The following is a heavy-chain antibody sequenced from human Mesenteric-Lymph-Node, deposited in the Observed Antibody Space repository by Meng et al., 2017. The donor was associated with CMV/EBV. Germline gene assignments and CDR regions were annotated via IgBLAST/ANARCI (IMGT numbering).Heavy chain of an antibody. D-gene: IGHD3-3*01. V-gene: IGHV1-18*01. CDR3: ARFGRAYYDFWSGYYTQSLFDY. CDR1: GYTLISYG. CDR2: ISAYNGNT. Sequence: ASVKVSCKASGYTLISYGISWVRQAPGQGLEWMGWISAYNGNTNYAQKLQGRVAMTTDTSTSTAYMELRSLRSDDTAVYYCARFGRAYYDFWSGYYTQSLFDYWGQGTLVTVSS. J-gene: IGHJ4*02.